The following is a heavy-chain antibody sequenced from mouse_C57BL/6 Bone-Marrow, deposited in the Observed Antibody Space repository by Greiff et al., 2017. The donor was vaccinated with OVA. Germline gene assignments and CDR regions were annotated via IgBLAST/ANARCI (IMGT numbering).Heavy chain of an antibody. CDR3: ASTDSSGYAWFAY. D-gene: IGHD3-2*02. Sequence: VQLQQSGAELAKPGASVKLSCKASGYTFTSYWMHWVKQRPGQGLEWIGYINPSSGYTKYNQKFKDKATLTADKSSSTAYMQLSSLTYEDSAVYYCASTDSSGYAWFAYWGQGTLVTVSA. J-gene: IGHJ3*01. V-gene: IGHV1-7*01. CDR2: INPSSGYT. CDR1: GYTFTSYW.